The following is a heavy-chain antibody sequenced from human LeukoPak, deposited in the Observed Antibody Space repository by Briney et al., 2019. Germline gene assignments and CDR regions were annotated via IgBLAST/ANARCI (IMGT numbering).Heavy chain of an antibody. CDR2: ISGSSGRT. CDR3: PKAKDIVVVPAATLDY. J-gene: IGHJ4*02. D-gene: IGHD2-2*01. V-gene: IGHV3-23*01. CDR1: GFTFSSYA. Sequence: PGGSLRLSCAASGFTFSSYAMSWVRQAPGKGLEWVSGISGSSGRTYYADSVKGRFTISRDNSKNTLYLQMNSLRAEDTAVYYCPKAKDIVVVPAATLDYWGQGTLVTVSS.